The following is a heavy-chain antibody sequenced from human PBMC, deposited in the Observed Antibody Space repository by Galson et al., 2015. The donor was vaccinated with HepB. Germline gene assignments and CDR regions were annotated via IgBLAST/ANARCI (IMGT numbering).Heavy chain of an antibody. CDR1: GFSVSYYD. CDR2: IWYDGSAN. Sequence: SLRLSCAASGFSVSYYDMNWVRQAPVKGLEWVANIWYDGSANYYVDYVKGRFTISSDNSKNTLYLQMDSLRAEDTALYYCAGERNDAFDIWGQGTMVTVSS. J-gene: IGHJ3*02. CDR3: AGERNDAFDI. V-gene: IGHV3-33*01.